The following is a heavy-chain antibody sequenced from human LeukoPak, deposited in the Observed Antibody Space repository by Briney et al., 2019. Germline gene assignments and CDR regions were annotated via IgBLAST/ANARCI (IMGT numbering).Heavy chain of an antibody. CDR2: IKQDGSEK. CDR3: ARDYGDVGALDI. D-gene: IGHD7-27*01. J-gene: IGHJ3*02. CDR1: AFTFSTYL. Sequence: GGSLRLSCAASAFTFSTYLMSWVRQAPGKGLEWVANIKQDGSEKYYVDSVKGRFTVSRDNAKNSLYLQVKRLRAEDTAAYSCARDYGDVGALDIWGPGRLVTVSS. V-gene: IGHV3-7*01.